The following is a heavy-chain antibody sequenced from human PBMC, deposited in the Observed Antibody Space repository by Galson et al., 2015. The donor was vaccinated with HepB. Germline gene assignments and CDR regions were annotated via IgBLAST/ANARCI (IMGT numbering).Heavy chain of an antibody. CDR3: ARGLAASGTAFDI. D-gene: IGHD6-13*01. Sequence: SLRLSCAASGFTFSDYHMSWIRLAPGKGLEWVSYISSSGYSIYNADSVKGRFTISRDNAKNSLYLQMHSLRDEDTAVYSCARGLAASGTAFDIWGQGTMVTVSS. J-gene: IGHJ3*02. CDR1: GFTFSDYH. V-gene: IGHV3-11*04. CDR2: ISSSGYSI.